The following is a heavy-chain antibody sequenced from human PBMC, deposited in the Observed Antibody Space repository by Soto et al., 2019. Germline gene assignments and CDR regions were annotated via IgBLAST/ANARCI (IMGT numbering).Heavy chain of an antibody. V-gene: IGHV3-23*01. J-gene: IGHJ3*01. D-gene: IGHD3-10*01. Sequence: VQLLESGGDLVQPGGSLRLSCAASGFTFSAYALSWVRQAPGKGVEWVSSVSAGGTSTYYVDSGKGRLTISRDKSKNSRYSQMNSLRGEYTTVYYCAKGRGHTLGGEAFGVWGRGTRVIVSS. CDR2: VSAGGTST. CDR3: AKGRGHTLGGEAFGV. CDR1: GFTFSAYA.